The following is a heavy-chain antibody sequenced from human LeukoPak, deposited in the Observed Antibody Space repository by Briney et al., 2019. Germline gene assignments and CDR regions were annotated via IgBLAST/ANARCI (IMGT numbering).Heavy chain of an antibody. V-gene: IGHV4-61*01. J-gene: IGHJ4*02. CDR3: AREQRASGDFDY. Sequence: SETLSLTCSVSGGSISSSSYHWGWIRQPPGKGLEWIGYIYYSGSTNYNPSLKSRVTISVDTSKNQFSLKLSSETAADTAVYYCAREQRASGDFDYWGQGTLVTVSS. CDR1: GGSISSSSYH. CDR2: IYYSGST. D-gene: IGHD1-26*01.